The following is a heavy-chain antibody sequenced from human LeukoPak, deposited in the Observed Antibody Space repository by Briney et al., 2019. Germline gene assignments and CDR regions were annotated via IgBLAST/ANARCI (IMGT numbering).Heavy chain of an antibody. Sequence: GGSLRLSCAASGFTFSSYALSWVRQAPGKGLEWVSVMSGSGDNTYYADSVKGRFTISRDNSRNTLYLQMNSLRAEDTAIYYCAKDGRGGCSTTTCYLFDCWSQGTLVTVSS. J-gene: IGHJ4*02. D-gene: IGHD2-2*01. CDR2: MSGSGDNT. V-gene: IGHV3-23*01. CDR1: GFTFSSYA. CDR3: AKDGRGGCSTTTCYLFDC.